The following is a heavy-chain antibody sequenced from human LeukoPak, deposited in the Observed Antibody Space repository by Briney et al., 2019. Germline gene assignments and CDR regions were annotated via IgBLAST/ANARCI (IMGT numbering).Heavy chain of an antibody. D-gene: IGHD6-13*01. V-gene: IGHV4-59*08. CDR3: ASRAAGAFDY. CDR1: GGSISSYY. Sequence: PSETLSLTCTVSGGSISSYYWSWIRQPPGKGLEWIGYIYYSGSTNYNPSLKSRVTISVDTSKNQFSLNLSSVTAADTAVYYCASRAAGAFDYWGQGTLVTVSS. CDR2: IYYSGST. J-gene: IGHJ4*02.